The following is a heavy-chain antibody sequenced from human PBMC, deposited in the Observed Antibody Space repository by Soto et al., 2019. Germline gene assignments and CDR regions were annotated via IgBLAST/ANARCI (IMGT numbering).Heavy chain of an antibody. CDR3: ARKGCSSTSCYSSSGMEV. D-gene: IGHD2-2*01. V-gene: IGHV4-34*01. CDR2: INHSGST. J-gene: IGHJ6*02. Sequence: PSETLSLTCAVYGGSFSGYYWSWIRQPPGKGLEWIGEINHSGSTNYNPSLKSRVTISVDTSKNQFSLKLSSVTAADTAVYYCARKGCSSTSCYSSSGMEVWGQGTTVTVPS. CDR1: GGSFSGYY.